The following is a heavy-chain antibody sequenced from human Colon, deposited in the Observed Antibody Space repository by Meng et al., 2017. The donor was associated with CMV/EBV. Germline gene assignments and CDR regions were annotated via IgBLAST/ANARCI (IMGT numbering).Heavy chain of an antibody. J-gene: IGHJ4*02. V-gene: IGHV1-2*02. D-gene: IGHD2-2*01. Sequence: ASVKVSCKASGYTFTGYYMHWVRQAPGQGLEWMGWINPNSGGTNYAQKFQGRVTMSRDTSISTAYMELSRLRSDDTAVYYCARGGIVVVPFAMNFDLWGQGILVTVSS. CDR3: ARGGIVVVPFAMNFDL. CDR1: GYTFTGYY. CDR2: INPNSGGT.